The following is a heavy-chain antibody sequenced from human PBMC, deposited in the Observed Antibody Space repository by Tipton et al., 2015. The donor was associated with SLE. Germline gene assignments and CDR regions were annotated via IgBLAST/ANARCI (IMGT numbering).Heavy chain of an antibody. Sequence: QSGAEVKKPGASVKVSCKASGYTFTDYDISWVRQAPGQGLEWMGWISAYNGNANYVQTLQGRVTMTTDTSTTTAYMELRSLRSDDTAVYYCARGHFPRDQGYSGSYDYWGQGTLVAVSS. D-gene: IGHD1-26*01. CDR2: ISAYNGNA. CDR3: ARGHFPRDQGYSGSYDY. V-gene: IGHV1-18*04. J-gene: IGHJ4*02. CDR1: GYTFTDYD.